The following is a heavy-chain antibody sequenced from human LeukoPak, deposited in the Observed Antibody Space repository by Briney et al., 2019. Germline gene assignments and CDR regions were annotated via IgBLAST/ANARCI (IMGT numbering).Heavy chain of an antibody. J-gene: IGHJ4*02. V-gene: IGHV3-23*01. Sequence: GGSLRLSCAASGFTFSSSAMSWVRQAPGKGLVWVSAISYNGGYIYYADSVQGRFTISRDNSKSTLCLQMNSLRAEDTAVYYCARDTGTYYYDSSGYYWVYWGQGTLVTVSS. CDR1: GFTFSSSA. D-gene: IGHD3-22*01. CDR3: ARDTGTYYYDSSGYYWVY. CDR2: ISYNGGYI.